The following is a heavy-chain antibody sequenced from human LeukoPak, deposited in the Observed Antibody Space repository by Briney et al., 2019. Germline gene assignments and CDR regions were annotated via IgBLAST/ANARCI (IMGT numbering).Heavy chain of an antibody. Sequence: GGSLRLSCAASGFTFSTYAMSWVRQAPGKGLEWVSAISGSGGNTSYADSVKGRFTISRDNSRNTLYLQMNSLRAEDTAVYYCTKDSFSSGWFFDSWGEGTLLTVPS. V-gene: IGHV3-23*01. J-gene: IGHJ4*02. D-gene: IGHD6-19*01. CDR1: GFTFSTYA. CDR2: ISGSGGNT. CDR3: TKDSFSSGWFFDS.